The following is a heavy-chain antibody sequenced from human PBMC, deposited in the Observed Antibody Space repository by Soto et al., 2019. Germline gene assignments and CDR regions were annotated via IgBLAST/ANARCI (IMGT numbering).Heavy chain of an antibody. D-gene: IGHD1-26*01. CDR1: GYTFTSYG. CDR2: ISAYNGNT. CDR3: ARDKVGATFRSSEYYYGMDV. Sequence: GASVKVSCKGSGYTFTSYGISWVRQAPGQGPGGMGWISAYNGNTNYAQKLQGRVTMTTDTSTSTAYMELRSLRSDDTAVYYCARDKVGATFRSSEYYYGMDVWGQGTTVTVSS. J-gene: IGHJ6*02. V-gene: IGHV1-18*01.